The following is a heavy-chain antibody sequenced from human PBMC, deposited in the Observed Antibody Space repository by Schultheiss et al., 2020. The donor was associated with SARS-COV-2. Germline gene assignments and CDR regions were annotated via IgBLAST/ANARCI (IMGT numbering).Heavy chain of an antibody. CDR2: INHSGST. CDR1: GYSISSGYY. J-gene: IGHJ3*02. V-gene: IGHV4-38-2*01. D-gene: IGHD3-10*01. CDR3: ARLPRGVTMVRGIGRAFDI. Sequence: SETLSLTCAVSGYSISSGYYWGWIRQPPGKGLEWIGEINHSGSTYYNPSLKSRVTISVDTSKNQFSLKLSSVTAADTAVYYCARLPRGVTMVRGIGRAFDIWSQGTMITVAS.